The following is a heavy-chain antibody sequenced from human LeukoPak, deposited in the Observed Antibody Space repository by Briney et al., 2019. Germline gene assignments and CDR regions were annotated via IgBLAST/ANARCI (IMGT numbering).Heavy chain of an antibody. J-gene: IGHJ4*02. CDR1: GFTFSSYS. V-gene: IGHV3-21*01. D-gene: IGHD3-3*01. Sequence: PGGSLRLSCAASGFTFSSYSMNWVRQAPGKGLEWVSSISSSSSYIYYADSVKGRFTISRDNAKNSLYLQMNSLRAEDTAVYYCARDPDFWSGYYSYWGRGTLVTVSS. CDR2: ISSSSSYI. CDR3: ARDPDFWSGYYSY.